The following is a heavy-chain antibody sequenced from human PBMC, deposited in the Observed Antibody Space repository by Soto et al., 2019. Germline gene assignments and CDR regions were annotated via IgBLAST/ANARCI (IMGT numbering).Heavy chain of an antibody. CDR3: ARDYYDSSEYYYYGMDV. J-gene: IGHJ6*02. V-gene: IGHV3-21*01. Sequence: GVLRLSCAASGFTFSSYSMNLVRHAPGKGLEWVSSISSSSSYIYYADSVKGRFTISRDNAKNSLYLQMNSLRAEDTAVYYCARDYYDSSEYYYYGMDVWGQGTTVTVYS. D-gene: IGHD3-22*01. CDR2: ISSSSSYI. CDR1: GFTFSSYS.